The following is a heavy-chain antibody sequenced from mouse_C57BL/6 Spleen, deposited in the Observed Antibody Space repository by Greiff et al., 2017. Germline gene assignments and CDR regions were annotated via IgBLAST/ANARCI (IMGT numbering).Heavy chain of an antibody. CDR1: GFTFSSYA. V-gene: IGHV5-4*01. J-gene: IGHJ3*01. CDR3: ARDLGGNYSWFAY. D-gene: IGHD2-1*01. Sequence: EVKLMESGGGLVKPGGSLKLSCAASGFTFSSYAMSWVRQTPDKRLEWVATISDGGSYTYYPDNVKGRFTISRDTAKNNLYLQMSHLKSEDTAMYYCARDLGGNYSWFAYWGQGTLVTVSA. CDR2: ISDGGSYT.